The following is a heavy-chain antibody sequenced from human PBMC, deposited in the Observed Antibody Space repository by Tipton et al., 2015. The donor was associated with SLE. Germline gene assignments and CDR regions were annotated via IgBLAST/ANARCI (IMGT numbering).Heavy chain of an antibody. D-gene: IGHD5-12*01. CDR3: ARGVSGYETHWFDP. J-gene: IGHJ5*02. CDR2: ISDDSEKP. Sequence: QVQLVQSESELKKPGASVKVSCKASGYTFSNYAVTWVRQAPGQGPEWMGWISDDSEKPTYAQGFTGRFVFSLDTSVSTAYLHISNLKPEDTAMYFCARGVSGYETHWFDPWGQGTLVTVSS. CDR1: GYTFSNYA. V-gene: IGHV7-4-1*02.